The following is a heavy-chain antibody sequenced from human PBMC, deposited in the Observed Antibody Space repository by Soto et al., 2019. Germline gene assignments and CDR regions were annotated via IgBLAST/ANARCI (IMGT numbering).Heavy chain of an antibody. D-gene: IGHD2-15*01. Sequence: EVQLLESGGGLVQPGGSLRLSCAASGITISNYPMSWVRQAPGKGLDWVSGISGSGDRTYYSDSAKGRFTISKDSSKNSLSLQLDILGVDDTAGYFCVKDDGGSPSTPPLWGQGSLVTVSS. CDR2: ISGSGDRT. J-gene: IGHJ4*02. CDR3: VKDDGGSPSTPPL. CDR1: GITISNYP. V-gene: IGHV3-23*01.